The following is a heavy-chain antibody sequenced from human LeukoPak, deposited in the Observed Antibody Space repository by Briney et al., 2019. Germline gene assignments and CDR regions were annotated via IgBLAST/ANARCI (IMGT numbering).Heavy chain of an antibody. CDR2: MYYRGST. J-gene: IGHJ5*02. CDR1: GGSISSSSYY. V-gene: IGHV4-39*01. CDR3: VRHDPKYDIRKNWFDP. D-gene: IGHD3-9*01. Sequence: SSETLSLTCTVSGGSISSSSYYWGWIRQPPGKGLVWIGSMYYRGSTYYNPSLKSRVTISVDTSKNQLSLKLSSGTAADTAVYYCVRHDPKYDIRKNWFDPWGQGTLVTVSS.